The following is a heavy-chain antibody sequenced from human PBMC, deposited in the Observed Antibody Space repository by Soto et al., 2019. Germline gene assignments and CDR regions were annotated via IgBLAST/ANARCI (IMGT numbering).Heavy chain of an antibody. V-gene: IGHV1-46*01. CDR2: INPNANGAT. Sequence: GASVKVSCQTSGYSFTDYYMRWVRQAPGQGLEWMGVINPNANGATRYAQKFQGRLTMTRDKSTSIIYMELTDLRSEDTAMYYCARRSMIRGVSWFDAWGQGTLVTVSS. D-gene: IGHD3-10*01. CDR3: ARRSMIRGVSWFDA. J-gene: IGHJ5*02. CDR1: GYSFTDYY.